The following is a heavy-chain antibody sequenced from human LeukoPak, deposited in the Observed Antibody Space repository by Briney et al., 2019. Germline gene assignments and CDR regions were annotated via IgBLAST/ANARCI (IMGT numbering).Heavy chain of an antibody. CDR3: AKSRLSGINDAFDI. D-gene: IGHD3-3*01. J-gene: IGHJ3*02. Sequence: GGSLRLSCAASGFTFDDHGMSWVRQAPGKGLEWVSGIKWDGGRTGYADSVKGRFTISRDNSKNTLYLQMNSLRAEDTAVYYCAKSRLSGINDAFDIWGQGTMVTVSS. CDR1: GFTFDDHG. CDR2: IKWDGGRT. V-gene: IGHV3-20*04.